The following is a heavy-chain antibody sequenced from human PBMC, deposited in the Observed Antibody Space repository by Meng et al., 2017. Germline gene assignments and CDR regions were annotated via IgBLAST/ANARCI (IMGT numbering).Heavy chain of an antibody. CDR1: GFTFSNAW. Sequence: LSLTCAASGFTFSNAWMSWVRQAPGKGLEWVGRIKSKTDGGTTDYAAPVKGRFTISRDDSKNTLYLQMNSLKTEDTAVYYCTTVWPDYYYYGMDVWGQGTTVTVSS. V-gene: IGHV3-15*01. CDR3: TTVWPDYYYYGMDV. J-gene: IGHJ6*02. D-gene: IGHD1-14*01. CDR2: IKSKTDGGTT.